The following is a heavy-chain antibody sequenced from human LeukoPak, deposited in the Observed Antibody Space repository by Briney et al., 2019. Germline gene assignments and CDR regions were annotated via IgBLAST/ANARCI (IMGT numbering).Heavy chain of an antibody. CDR2: IIPIFGTA. CDR3: AREVYSSSWYWFDP. D-gene: IGHD6-13*01. J-gene: IGHJ5*02. Sequence: ASVKVSCKASGYTFTNYYMHWVRQAPGQGLEWMGRIIPIFGTANCAQKFQGRVTITTDESTSTAYMELSSLRSEDTAVYYCAREVYSSSWYWFDPWGQGTLVTVSS. CDR1: GYTFTNYY. V-gene: IGHV1-69*05.